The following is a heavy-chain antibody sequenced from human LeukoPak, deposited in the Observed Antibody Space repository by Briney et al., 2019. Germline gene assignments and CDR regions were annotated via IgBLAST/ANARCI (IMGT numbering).Heavy chain of an antibody. V-gene: IGHV3-23*01. D-gene: IGHD6-19*01. Sequence: GGSLRLSCAASGFTFSSYAMRWVRQAPGKGLEWVSGVSGSGGSTVYTDSVKGRFTISRDHSKNTLYLQMNSLRAEDTAAYYCARGSGWDPSRGYWGPGTLVTVSS. J-gene: IGHJ4*02. CDR1: GFTFSSYA. CDR3: ARGSGWDPSRGY. CDR2: VSGSGGST.